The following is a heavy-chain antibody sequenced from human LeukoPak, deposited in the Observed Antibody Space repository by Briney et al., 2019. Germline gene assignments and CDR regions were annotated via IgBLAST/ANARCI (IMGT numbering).Heavy chain of an antibody. D-gene: IGHD2-15*01. J-gene: IGHJ4*02. V-gene: IGHV4-59*08. CDR1: GGSISSYQ. CDR3: ARSSEDIVVVVAAPDFYFDY. CDR2: ISYSGFT. Sequence: SETLSLTCTVSGGSISSYQWSWIRQPPGKGLEWIGYISYSGFTNYNPSLKSRVTISVDTSKNQFSLKLSSVTAADTAVYYCARSSEDIVVVVAAPDFYFDYWGQGTLVTVSS.